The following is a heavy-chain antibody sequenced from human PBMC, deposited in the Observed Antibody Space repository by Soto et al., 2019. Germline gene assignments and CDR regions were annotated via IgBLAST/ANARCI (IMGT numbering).Heavy chain of an antibody. CDR2: INHSGST. V-gene: IGHV4-34*01. D-gene: IGHD5-12*01. CDR1: GGSFSGYY. CDR3: ARGRGYSGYDPRIPRNYYYMHV. Sequence: SETLSLTCAVYGGSFSGYYWSWIRQPPGKGLEWIGEINHSGSTNYNPSLKSRVTISVDTSKNQFSLKLSSVTAADTAVYYCARGRGYSGYDPRIPRNYYYMHVRGKGTTVTGSS. J-gene: IGHJ6*03.